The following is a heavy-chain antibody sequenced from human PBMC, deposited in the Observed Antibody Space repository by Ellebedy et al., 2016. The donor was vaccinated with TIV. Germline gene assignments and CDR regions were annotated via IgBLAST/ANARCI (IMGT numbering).Heavy chain of an antibody. V-gene: IGHV3-74*01. J-gene: IGHJ5*02. CDR2: INSDGSST. CDR3: ARQNVAYMSGQVSPIDH. CDR1: GFTFSSHW. Sequence: GESLKISCAASGFTFSSHWMHWVRQAPGKGLVWVSRINSDGSSTSYADSVKGRFTISRDNAKNTLYLQMNSLRVEDTAVYYCARQNVAYMSGQVSPIDHWGQGVLVTVSS. D-gene: IGHD2-21*01.